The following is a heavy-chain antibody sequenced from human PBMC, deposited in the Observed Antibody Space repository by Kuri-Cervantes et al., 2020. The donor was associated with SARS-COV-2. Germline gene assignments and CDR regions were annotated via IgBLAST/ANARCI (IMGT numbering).Heavy chain of an antibody. Sequence: GESLKISCAAPGFTFSSYGMHWVRQAPGKGLEWVAVIWYDGSNKYYADSVKGRFTISRDNSKNTLYLQMNSLRAEDTAVYYCARVSHRGSGYQNPPDYWGQGTLVTVSS. J-gene: IGHJ4*02. V-gene: IGHV3-33*08. CDR3: ARVSHRGSGYQNPPDY. CDR1: GFTFSSYG. D-gene: IGHD3-3*01. CDR2: IWYDGSNK.